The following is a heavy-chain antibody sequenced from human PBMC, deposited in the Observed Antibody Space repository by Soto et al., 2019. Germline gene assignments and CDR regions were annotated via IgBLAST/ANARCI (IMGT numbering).Heavy chain of an antibody. J-gene: IGHJ3*02. CDR1: GFTFSTHS. D-gene: IGHD2-21*01. CDR3: ANLFPRAFDI. CDR2: ISGST. V-gene: IGHV3-23*01. Sequence: EVQLLESGGDLVQPGGSLRLSCAASGFTFSTHSMSWVRQAPGKGLEWVSTISGSTYYSDSVKGRFTISSANSNNTLYFQTNSPIADDTAVYYCANLFPRAFDIWGQGTMVTVSS.